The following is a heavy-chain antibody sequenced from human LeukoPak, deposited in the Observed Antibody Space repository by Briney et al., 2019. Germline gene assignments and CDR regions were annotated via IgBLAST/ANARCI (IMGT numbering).Heavy chain of an antibody. CDR2: ISNSGDT. D-gene: IGHD6-19*01. Sequence: PSETLSLTCAVSGYSISSGYYWGWIRQPPGGGLEWIASISNSGDTYYKPSLKSRVTISVDTFKNQFSLKLTSVTAADTAMYYCARAHGSGWSNWGQGALVTVSS. CDR3: ARAHGSGWSN. V-gene: IGHV4-38-2*01. CDR1: GYSISSGYY. J-gene: IGHJ4*02.